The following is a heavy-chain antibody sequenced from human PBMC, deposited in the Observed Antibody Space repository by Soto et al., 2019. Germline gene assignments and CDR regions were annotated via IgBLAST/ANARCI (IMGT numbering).Heavy chain of an antibody. J-gene: IGHJ6*02. CDR2: IYPGDSDT. CDR1: GYSFTSYW. CDR3: ARQLRGYYYGMDV. D-gene: IGHD4-17*01. V-gene: IGHV5-51*01. Sequence: RGESLKISCKGSGYSFTSYWIGWVRQMPGKGLEWMGIIYPGDSDTRYSPSFQGQVTISADKSISTAYLQWSSLKASDTAMYYCARQLRGYYYGMDVWGQGTTVTVSS.